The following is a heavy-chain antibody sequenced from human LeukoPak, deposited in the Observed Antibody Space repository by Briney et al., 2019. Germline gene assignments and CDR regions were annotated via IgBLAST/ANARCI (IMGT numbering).Heavy chain of an antibody. CDR1: GGSISSYY. D-gene: IGHD3-22*01. CDR2: IYYSGST. CDR3: AGSGYYSLDAFDI. V-gene: IGHV4-59*01. J-gene: IGHJ3*02. Sequence: KPSETLSLTCTVSGGSISSYYWSWIRQPPGKGLEWIGYIYYSGSTNYNPSLKSRVTISVDTSKNQFSLKLSSVTAADTAVYYCAGSGYYSLDAFDIWGQGTMVTVSS.